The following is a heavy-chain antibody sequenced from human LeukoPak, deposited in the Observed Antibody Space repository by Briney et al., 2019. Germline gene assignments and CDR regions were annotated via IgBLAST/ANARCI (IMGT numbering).Heavy chain of an antibody. J-gene: IGHJ4*02. CDR2: IRYDGSNK. Sequence: GGSLRLSCAASGFTFSSYGMHWVRQAPGKGLEWVAFIRYDGSNKYYADSVKGRFTISRDNSKNTLYLQMNSLRAEDTAVYYCASDARYCSSTSCYYFDYWGQGTLVTVSS. CDR3: ASDARYCSSTSCYYFDY. CDR1: GFTFSSYG. D-gene: IGHD2-2*01. V-gene: IGHV3-30*02.